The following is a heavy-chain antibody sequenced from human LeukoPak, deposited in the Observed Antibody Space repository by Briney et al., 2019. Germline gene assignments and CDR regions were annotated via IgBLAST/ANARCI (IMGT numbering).Heavy chain of an antibody. CDR3: ARAFGYSYGYFDY. V-gene: IGHV1-69*04. CDR1: GGTFSSYA. D-gene: IGHD5-18*01. J-gene: IGHJ4*02. CDR2: IIPILGIA. Sequence: ASVKVSCKASGGTFSSYAISWVRQAPGQGLEWMGRIIPILGIANYAQKFQGRVTITADKSTSTAYMELSSLRSEDTAVYYCARAFGYSYGYFDYWGQGTLVTVSS.